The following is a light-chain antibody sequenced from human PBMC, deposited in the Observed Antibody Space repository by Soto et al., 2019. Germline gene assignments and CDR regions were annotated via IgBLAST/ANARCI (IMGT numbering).Light chain of an antibody. V-gene: IGLV1-44*01. CDR1: SSNIGANS. CDR3: AAWDDTLDVFHV. Sequence: QSMLPQPPSTSVTPGQMVSISSSGSSSNIGANSVNWYQQVPGKAPKFLISSNNQRPSWVPDRFSGSKSGTSASLAISGLQSEDEAEYYCAAWDDTLDVFHVFGSGTKVTVL. J-gene: IGLJ1*01. CDR2: SNN.